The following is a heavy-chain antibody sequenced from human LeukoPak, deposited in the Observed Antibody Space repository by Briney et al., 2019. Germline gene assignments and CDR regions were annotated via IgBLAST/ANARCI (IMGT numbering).Heavy chain of an antibody. V-gene: IGHV3-64D*06. J-gene: IGHJ6*04. D-gene: IGHD3-10*01. CDR3: VIHGSGSYVDYYYGMDV. Sequence: GGSLRLSCSASGFTFSSYAMRWVRQAPGKGLEYVSAISSNGGSTYYADSVKGRFTISRDNSKNTLYLQMSRLRAEDTAVYYCVIHGSGSYVDYYYGMDVWGKGTTVSVSS. CDR1: GFTFSSYA. CDR2: ISSNGGST.